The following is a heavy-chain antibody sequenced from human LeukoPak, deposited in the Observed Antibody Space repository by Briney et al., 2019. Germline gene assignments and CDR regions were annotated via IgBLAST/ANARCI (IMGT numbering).Heavy chain of an antibody. J-gene: IGHJ4*02. D-gene: IGHD2-21*01. CDR3: AKDQDYYSKAAPGY. CDR1: GFTFSAYN. CDR2: ITTSSSYK. V-gene: IGHV3-21*04. Sequence: GGSLRLSCAASGFTFSAYNMNWVRQAPGKGLEWVSSITTSSSYKFYADSVKGRFTISRDNAKNSLYLQMNSLTADDTAVYYCAKDQDYYSKAAPGYWGQGTLVTVSS.